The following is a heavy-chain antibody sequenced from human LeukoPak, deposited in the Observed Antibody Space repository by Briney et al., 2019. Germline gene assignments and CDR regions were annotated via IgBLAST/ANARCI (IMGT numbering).Heavy chain of an antibody. V-gene: IGHV4-39*01. J-gene: IGHJ1*01. CDR3: ARHRAPDIVVVPAAIQYFQH. CDR1: GFTFSSYSMN. Sequence: GSLRLSCAASGFTFSSYSMNWVRQPPGKGLEWIGSIYYSGSTYYNPSLKSRVTISVDTSKNQFSLKLSSVTAADTAVYYCARHRAPDIVVVPAAIQYFQHWGQGTLVTVSS. D-gene: IGHD2-2*02. CDR2: IYYSGST.